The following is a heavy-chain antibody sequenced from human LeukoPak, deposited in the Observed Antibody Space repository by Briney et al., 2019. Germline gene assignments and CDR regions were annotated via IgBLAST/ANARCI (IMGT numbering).Heavy chain of an antibody. CDR2: ISYDGSNK. CDR1: GFTFTEYA. J-gene: IGHJ4*02. V-gene: IGHV3-30*04. CDR3: AKEEAPYGSGSYYPTVPYFDY. Sequence: PGGSLRLSCAASGFTFTEYAMHWVRQAPGKGLEWVAVISYDGSNKYYADSVKGRFTISRDNSKNTLYLQMNSLRAEDTAVYYCAKEEAPYGSGSYYPTVPYFDYWGQGTLVTVSS. D-gene: IGHD3-10*01.